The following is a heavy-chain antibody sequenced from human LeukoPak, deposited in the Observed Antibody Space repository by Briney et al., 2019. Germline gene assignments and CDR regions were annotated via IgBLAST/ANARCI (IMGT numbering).Heavy chain of an antibody. V-gene: IGHV3-11*04. Sequence: KPGGSLRLSCAASGFTFSDYYMSWIRQAPGKGLEWVSYISSSGSTIYYADSVKGRFTISRDNAKNSLYLQMNSLRAEDTAVYYCARGNLFYCSSTSCPPDYWGQGTLVTVSS. CDR1: GFTFSDYY. CDR3: ARGNLFYCSSTSCPPDY. J-gene: IGHJ4*02. D-gene: IGHD2-2*01. CDR2: ISSSGSTI.